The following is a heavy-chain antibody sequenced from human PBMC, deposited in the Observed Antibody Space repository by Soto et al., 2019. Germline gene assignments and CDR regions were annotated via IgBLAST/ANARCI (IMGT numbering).Heavy chain of an antibody. CDR1: GFTFSSYA. V-gene: IGHV3-23*01. Sequence: EVQLLESGGGLVQPGGSLRLSCAASGFTFSSYAMSWVRQTPGKGLKWVSTISGSDGSTYYADSVKGRFTISRDNSKNTLYLQMNSLTAEDTAVYYCAKDRGGILTGYYYGAFDIWGQGTMVTVSS. CDR3: AKDRGGILTGYYYGAFDI. J-gene: IGHJ3*02. D-gene: IGHD3-9*01. CDR2: ISGSDGST.